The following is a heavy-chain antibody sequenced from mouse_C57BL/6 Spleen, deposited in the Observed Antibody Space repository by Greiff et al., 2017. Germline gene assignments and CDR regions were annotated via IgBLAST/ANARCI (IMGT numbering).Heavy chain of an antibody. CDR1: GYTFTSYW. J-gene: IGHJ1*03. Sequence: QVQLKQPGAELVKPGASVKLSCKASGYTFTSYWMHWVKQRPGQGLEWIGMIHPNSGSTNYNEKFKSKATLTVDKSSSTAYMQLSSLTSEDSAVYYCAYSHPLDFDVWGTGTTVTVSS. CDR2: IHPNSGST. V-gene: IGHV1-64*01. CDR3: AYSHPLDFDV.